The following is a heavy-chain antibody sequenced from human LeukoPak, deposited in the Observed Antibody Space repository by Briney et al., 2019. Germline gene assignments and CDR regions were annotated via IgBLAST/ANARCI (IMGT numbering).Heavy chain of an antibody. CDR1: GGSMRNYY. Sequence: PSETLSLTCTVSGGSMRNYYWSWIRQPPGKGLEWIGSIFYSGSTNYNPSLKSRVTISVDTSKNQFSLKLTSVTAADTAVYYCARDLTVGADLWGQGTLVTVSS. CDR2: IFYSGST. D-gene: IGHD1-26*01. J-gene: IGHJ5*02. V-gene: IGHV4-59*01. CDR3: ARDLTVGADL.